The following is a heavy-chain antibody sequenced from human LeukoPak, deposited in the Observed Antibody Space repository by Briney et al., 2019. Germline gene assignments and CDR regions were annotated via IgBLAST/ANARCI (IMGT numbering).Heavy chain of an antibody. CDR1: GYTFTSYA. V-gene: IGHV1-3*01. J-gene: IGHJ6*02. CDR3: ARVKVQQLGTYYYGLDV. Sequence: ASVKVSCKASGYTFTSYAMHWVRQAPGQRLEWMGWINAGDGNTKYSQKFQGRVTITRDTSASTAYIELSSLRSEDTAVYYCARVKVQQLGTYYYGLDVWGQGTTVTVSS. D-gene: IGHD6-13*01. CDR2: INAGDGNT.